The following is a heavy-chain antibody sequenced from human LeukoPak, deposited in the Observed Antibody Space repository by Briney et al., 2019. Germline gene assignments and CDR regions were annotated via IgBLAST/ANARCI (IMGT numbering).Heavy chain of an antibody. V-gene: IGHV3-11*04. D-gene: IGHD3-10*01. J-gene: IGHJ6*03. CDR3: AGGSGSFYKAHYMDV. CDR1: GFTFSDYY. Sequence: PGGSLRLSCAASGFTFSDYYMNWIRQAPGKGLEWISYISSTDNTIYYADSVKGRFTISRDNAKNSLYLQMNSLRAEVTAVYYCAGGSGSFYKAHYMDVWAKGTTVTVSS. CDR2: ISSTDNTI.